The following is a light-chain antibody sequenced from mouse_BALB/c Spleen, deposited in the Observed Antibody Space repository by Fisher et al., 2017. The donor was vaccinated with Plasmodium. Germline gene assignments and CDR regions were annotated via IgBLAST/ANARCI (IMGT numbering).Light chain of an antibody. CDR1: QFISNN. V-gene: IGKV5-43*01. CDR2: YAS. Sequence: DIVMTQTPATLSVTPGDSVSLSCRASQFISNNLHWYQQKSLESPRLLIEYASQPISGIPSRFSGSGSVTDFTLNINSVETEDFGMYFCQQSNSWPLTFGAGTKLELK. J-gene: IGKJ5*01. CDR3: QQSNSWPLT.